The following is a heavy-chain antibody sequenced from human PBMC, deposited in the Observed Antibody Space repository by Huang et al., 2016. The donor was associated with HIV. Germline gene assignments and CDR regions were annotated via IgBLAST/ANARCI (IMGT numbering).Heavy chain of an antibody. CDR2: ISYDGSSK. Sequence: QVQLVESGGGVVQPGRSLRLSCAAFGFTFNKFDMHWVRQAPGKGVWWVAIISYDGSSKYHADSVKGRFTISRDNSKNTVYLQMNSLRVEDTAVYYCAKDGRGSGTYYDYFEYWGQGTLVTVSS. J-gene: IGHJ4*02. D-gene: IGHD1-26*01. V-gene: IGHV3-30*18. CDR1: GFTFNKFD. CDR3: AKDGRGSGTYYDYFEY.